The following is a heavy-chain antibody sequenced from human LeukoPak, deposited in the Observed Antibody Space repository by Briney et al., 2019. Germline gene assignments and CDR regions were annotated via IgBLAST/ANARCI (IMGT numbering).Heavy chain of an antibody. Sequence: GGSLSLSCAASGFTFSSYEMNWLRQAPGKGLEWVSYISSSGSTIYYADSVKGRFTISRDNAKNSLYLQMNSLRAEDTAVYYCAELGITMIGGVWGKGTTVTISS. D-gene: IGHD3-10*02. J-gene: IGHJ6*04. CDR1: GFTFSSYE. CDR3: AELGITMIGGV. V-gene: IGHV3-48*03. CDR2: ISSSGSTI.